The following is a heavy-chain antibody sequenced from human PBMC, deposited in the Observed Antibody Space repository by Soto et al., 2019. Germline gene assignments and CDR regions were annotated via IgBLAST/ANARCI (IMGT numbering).Heavy chain of an antibody. D-gene: IGHD3-22*01. Sequence: SETLSLTCTVSGGSISSSSYYWGWIRQPPGKGLEWIGSIYYSGSTYYNPSLKSRVTISVDTSKNQFSLKLSSVTAADTAVYYCARHEVIVEKVDAFDIWGQGTMVTVSS. V-gene: IGHV4-39*01. CDR3: ARHEVIVEKVDAFDI. J-gene: IGHJ3*02. CDR2: IYYSGST. CDR1: GGSISSSSYY.